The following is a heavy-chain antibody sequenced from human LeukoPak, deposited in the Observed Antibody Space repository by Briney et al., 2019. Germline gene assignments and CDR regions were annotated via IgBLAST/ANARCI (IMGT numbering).Heavy chain of an antibody. CDR1: GGSISSHS. D-gene: IGHD2-2*01. CDR3: AGGYQSRWYWFDP. V-gene: IGHV4-59*11. CDR2: IYYSGST. Sequence: SETLSLTCTVSGGSISSHSWSWIRQPPGKGLEWIGYIYYSGSTNYNPSLKSRVTISVDTSKNQFSLKLSTVPAADTAVYYCAGGYQSRWYWFDPWGQGTLVTVSS. J-gene: IGHJ5*02.